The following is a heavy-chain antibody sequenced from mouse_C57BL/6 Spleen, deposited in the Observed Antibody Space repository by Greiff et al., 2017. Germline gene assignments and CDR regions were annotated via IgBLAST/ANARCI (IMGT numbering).Heavy chain of an antibody. D-gene: IGHD2-1*01. CDR2: IYWDDDK. CDR3: ARIYYGYYGVYAMDY. Sequence: QSSQTLSLTCSFSGFSLSTSGMGVSWIRQPSGKGLEWLAHIYWDDDKRYNPSLKSRLTISKDTSRNQVFLKITSVDTADTATYYCARIYYGYYGVYAMDYWGQGTSVTVSS. J-gene: IGHJ4*01. V-gene: IGHV8-12*01. CDR1: GFSLSTSGMG.